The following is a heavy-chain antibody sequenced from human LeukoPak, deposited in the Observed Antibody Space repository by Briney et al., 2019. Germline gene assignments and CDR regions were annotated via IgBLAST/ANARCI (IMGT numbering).Heavy chain of an antibody. V-gene: IGHV4-39*07. CDR1: GGSISSSSYY. J-gene: IGHJ5*02. D-gene: IGHD4-17*01. CDR3: ARAPLTVTYNWFDP. CDR2: IYYSGST. Sequence: PSETLSLTCTVSGGSISSSSYYWGWIRQPPGKGLEWIGSIYYSGSTYYNPSLKSRVTISVDTSKNQFSLKLSSVTAADTAVYYCARAPLTVTYNWFDPWGQGTLVTVSS.